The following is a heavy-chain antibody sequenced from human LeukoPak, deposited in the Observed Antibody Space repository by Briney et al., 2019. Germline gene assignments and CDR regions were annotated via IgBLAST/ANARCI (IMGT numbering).Heavy chain of an antibody. CDR2: LYHSGGT. CDR1: GYSISSAYY. V-gene: IGHV4-38-2*02. CDR3: ARILTSGYYYFDY. Sequence: SETLSLTCTVFGYSISSAYYWGWIRQPPGKGLEWIGSLYHSGGTYYSPSLKSRVTISVDTSKNQFSLNLSSVTAADTAVYYCARILTSGYYYFDYWGQGTLVTVSS. J-gene: IGHJ4*02. D-gene: IGHD5-12*01.